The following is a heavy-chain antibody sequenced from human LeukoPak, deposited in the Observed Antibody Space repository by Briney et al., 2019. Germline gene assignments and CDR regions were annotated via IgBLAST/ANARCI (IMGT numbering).Heavy chain of an antibody. CDR3: ARATASRFDY. CDR2: IYSGGST. J-gene: IGHJ4*02. CDR1: GFTVSSNY. Sequence: GGSLRLSCAASGFTVSSNYMTWVRQAPGKGLEWVSVIYSGGSTYYADSVKGRFTISRDNSKNTLYLQMNSLRAEDTAVYHCARATASRFDYWGQGTLATVSS. V-gene: IGHV3-53*01. D-gene: IGHD4-17*01.